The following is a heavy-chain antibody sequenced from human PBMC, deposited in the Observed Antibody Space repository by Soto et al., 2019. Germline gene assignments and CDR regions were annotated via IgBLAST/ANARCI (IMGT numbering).Heavy chain of an antibody. CDR2: IYYSGST. V-gene: IGHV4-39*01. Sequence: SETLSLTGTVSGGSISSSSYYWGWIRQPPGKGLEWIGSIYYSGSTYYNPSLKSRVTISVDTSKNQFSLKLSSVTAADTAVYYCARISGGLIDYWGQGTLVTVSS. CDR1: GGSISSSSYY. CDR3: ARISGGLIDY. D-gene: IGHD2-15*01. J-gene: IGHJ4*02.